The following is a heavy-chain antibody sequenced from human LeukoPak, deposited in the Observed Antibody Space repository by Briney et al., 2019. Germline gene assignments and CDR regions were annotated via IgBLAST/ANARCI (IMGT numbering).Heavy chain of an antibody. D-gene: IGHD3-22*01. CDR3: AKGSEITMIGFLDY. CDR2: ISWNSGSI. CDR1: GFTFDDYA. Sequence: GGSLRLSCAASGFTFDDYAMHWVRQAPGKGLEWVSGISWNSGSIGYADSVKGRFTISRDNAKNSLYLQMNSLRAEDTALYYCAKGSEITMIGFLDYWGQGTLVTVSS. J-gene: IGHJ4*02. V-gene: IGHV3-9*01.